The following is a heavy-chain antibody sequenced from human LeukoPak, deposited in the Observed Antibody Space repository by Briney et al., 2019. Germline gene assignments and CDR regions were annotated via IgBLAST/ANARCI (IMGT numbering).Heavy chain of an antibody. CDR1: GFTFSSYG. CDR2: ISYDGSNK. D-gene: IGHD6-13*01. J-gene: IGHJ4*02. Sequence: GGSLRLSCAASGFTFSSYGMHWVRQAPGKGLEWVAVISYDGSNKYYADSVKGRFTISRDNSKNTLYLQMNSLRAEDTAVYYCAKDTTYSSSLLGYWGQGTLVTVSS. CDR3: AKDTTYSSSLLGY. V-gene: IGHV3-30*18.